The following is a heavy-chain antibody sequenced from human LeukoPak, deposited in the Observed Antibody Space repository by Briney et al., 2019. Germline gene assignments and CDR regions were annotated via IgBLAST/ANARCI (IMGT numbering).Heavy chain of an antibody. D-gene: IGHD6-19*01. CDR3: ARQSGDQSSAWYFDA. Sequence: PSETLSLTCTVSGGSLRSSGHWWVWIRQPPGKGLEWIGSIHYSGKVYHNPSLKSRVTTSVDTSTDQFSLRLSSATAADTAIYYCARQSGDQSSAWYFDAWGQGTLVTVSS. CDR1: GGSLRSSGHW. J-gene: IGHJ4*02. V-gene: IGHV4-39*01. CDR2: IHYSGKV.